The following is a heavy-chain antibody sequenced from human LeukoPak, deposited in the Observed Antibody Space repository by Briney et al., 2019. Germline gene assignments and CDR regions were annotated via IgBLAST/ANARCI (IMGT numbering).Heavy chain of an antibody. CDR1: GFTFSSSA. Sequence: TSVKVSCKPSGFTFSSSAIQWVRQVRGQRLEWIGWIVVGSGNTNYAQKFQDRVTITKDMSTMTAYMELSSLRSEDTALYYCAAVFFSSTVPYFDHWAQGTLVTVSS. CDR3: AAVFFSSTVPYFDH. CDR2: IVVGSGNT. D-gene: IGHD2-2*01. V-gene: IGHV1-58*02. J-gene: IGHJ4*02.